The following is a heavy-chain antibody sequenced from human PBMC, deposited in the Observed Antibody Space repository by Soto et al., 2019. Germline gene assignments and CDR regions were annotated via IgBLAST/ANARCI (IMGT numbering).Heavy chain of an antibody. CDR3: ARDGYYGMDV. Sequence: SGPTLVNPTQPLTLTGAFSGFSLSTSGLRVSWIRQPPGKALEWLARIDWDDDKFYSTSLKTRLTISKDTSKNQVVLTMTNMDPVDTATYYCARDGYYGMDVWGQGTTVTVSS. V-gene: IGHV2-70*04. CDR1: GFSLSTSGLR. CDR2: IDWDDDK. J-gene: IGHJ6*02.